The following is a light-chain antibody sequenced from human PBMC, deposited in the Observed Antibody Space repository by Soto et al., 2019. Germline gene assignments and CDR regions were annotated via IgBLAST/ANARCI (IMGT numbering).Light chain of an antibody. Sequence: QSVLTQPPSVSAAPGQKGTISCSGSNSNIGNNYVSWYQQLPGTAPKLLIYDNDVRPSGIPDRFSASKSGTSATLDITGLQTGDEADYYCGTWDTSLSAVFGGGTKVTVL. CDR3: GTWDTSLSAV. CDR1: NSNIGNNY. J-gene: IGLJ2*01. V-gene: IGLV1-51*01. CDR2: DND.